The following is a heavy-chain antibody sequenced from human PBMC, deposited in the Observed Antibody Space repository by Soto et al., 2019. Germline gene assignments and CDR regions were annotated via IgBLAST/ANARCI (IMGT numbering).Heavy chain of an antibody. J-gene: IGHJ6*03. V-gene: IGHV3-53*04. CDR2: IYSGGST. Sequence: GGSLRLSCAASGFTFSSNYMSWVRQAPGKGLEWVSVIYSGGSTYYADSVKGRFTISRHNSKNTLYLQMNSLRAEDTAVYYCARDLQWLGGDYYYMDVWGKGTTVTVSS. CDR3: ARDLQWLGGDYYYMDV. D-gene: IGHD6-19*01. CDR1: GFTFSSNY.